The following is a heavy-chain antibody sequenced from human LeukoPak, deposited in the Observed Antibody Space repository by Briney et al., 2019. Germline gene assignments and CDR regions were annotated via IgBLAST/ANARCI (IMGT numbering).Heavy chain of an antibody. V-gene: IGHV4-4*09. Sequence: SETLSLTCTVSGGSIFSYYFNWIRQPPGKGLEWIGYIYSNGITSYNPSLSSRSTISIATSNIQFSLRLTSVTAADTATYYCARRAYYDSSGYYPASGYFDLWGRGTLVTVSS. CDR1: GGSIFSYY. D-gene: IGHD3-22*01. CDR3: ARRAYYDSSGYYPASGYFDL. CDR2: IYSNGIT. J-gene: IGHJ2*01.